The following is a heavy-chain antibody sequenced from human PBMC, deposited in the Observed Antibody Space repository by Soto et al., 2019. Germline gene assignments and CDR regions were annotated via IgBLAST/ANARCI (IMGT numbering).Heavy chain of an antibody. V-gene: IGHV4-61*01. D-gene: IGHD5-18*01. Sequence: QVQLQESGPGLVKPSETLSLTCIVSGGSVSSGHYDWRWVRQSPGKRLAWIGHTYYSGSTNHNPSLTDRVTISVETSQNQYAQILGWVTAADTDVYYCAKDLLARKPIGSQNIYVGQGWFDPWGQGTLVTVSS. CDR2: TYYSGST. CDR3: AKDLLARKPIGSQNIYVGQGWFDP. CDR1: GGSVSSGHYD. J-gene: IGHJ5*02.